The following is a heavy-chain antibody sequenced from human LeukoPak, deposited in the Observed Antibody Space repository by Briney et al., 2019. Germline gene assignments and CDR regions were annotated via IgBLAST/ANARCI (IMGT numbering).Heavy chain of an antibody. CDR2: IYHSGST. J-gene: IGHJ4*02. CDR1: GYSISSGYY. D-gene: IGHD6-19*01. Sequence: PSENLSLTCTVSGYSISSGYYWGWIRQPPGKGLEWIGSIYHSGSTDYNPSLRSRVTISVDTSKNHFSLQLNSVTAADTAVYYCVGDRFSSAWYEFDSWGQGALVTVSS. V-gene: IGHV4-38-2*02. CDR3: VGDRFSSAWYEFDS.